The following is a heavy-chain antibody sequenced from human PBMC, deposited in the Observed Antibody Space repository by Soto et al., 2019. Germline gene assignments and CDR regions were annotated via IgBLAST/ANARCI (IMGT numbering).Heavy chain of an antibody. CDR2: IKQDGSEK. D-gene: IGHD1-7*01. CDR3: AREFKLELRFRALVYFDY. J-gene: IGHJ4*02. V-gene: IGHV3-7*01. CDR1: GFTFSSYW. Sequence: GGSLRLSCAASGFTFSSYWMSWVRQAPGKGLEWVANIKQDGSEKYYVDSVKGRFTISRDNVKNSLYLQMNSLRAEDTAVYYYAREFKLELRFRALVYFDYWGQGTLVTVSS.